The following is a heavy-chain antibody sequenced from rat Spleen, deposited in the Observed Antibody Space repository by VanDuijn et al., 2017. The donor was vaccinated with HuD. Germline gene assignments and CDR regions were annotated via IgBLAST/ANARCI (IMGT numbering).Heavy chain of an antibody. J-gene: IGHJ2*01. CDR2: ITSGGSYT. D-gene: IGHD1-2*01. CDR1: GFTFSSFA. V-gene: IGHV5-46*01. CDR3: TREIAAISTGY. Sequence: EVQLVESGGGLVQPGRSLKLSCAASGFTFSSFAMAWVRQAPKKGLEWIATITSGGSYTYYPDSVKGRFTISRENAYSTLYLQMNSLRSEDTGTYYCTREIAAISTGYWGQGVMVTVSS.